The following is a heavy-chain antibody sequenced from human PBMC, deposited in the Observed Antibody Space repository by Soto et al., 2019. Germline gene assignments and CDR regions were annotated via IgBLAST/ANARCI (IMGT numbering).Heavy chain of an antibody. CDR3: ARGYSSSWTYNWFDP. D-gene: IGHD6-13*01. CDR2: ISSSGGTK. CDR1: GFSFIDYY. Sequence: LRLSCAASGFSFIDYYITFIRHAPGKGLEWVSYISSSGGTKYHADSVKGRFTISRDNAKNSLYLQMNSLRAEDTAVYYCARGYSSSWTYNWFDPWGQGTLVTVSS. V-gene: IGHV3-11*01. J-gene: IGHJ5*02.